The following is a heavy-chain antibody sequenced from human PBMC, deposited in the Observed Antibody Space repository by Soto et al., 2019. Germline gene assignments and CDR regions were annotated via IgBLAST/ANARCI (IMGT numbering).Heavy chain of an antibody. V-gene: IGHV3-23*01. CDR2: CGGRGTSS. J-gene: IGHJ4*02. CDR3: AKSRYGDSSGDYYDF. D-gene: IGHD3-22*01. CDR1: GFTFSNYA. Sequence: GGSLRLSCAASGFTFSNYAMSWVRQAPGKGLEWVSGCGGRGTSSYYADSVKGRFDISRDNSYNSLFLQLHSLRDEDTGVYYCAKSRYGDSSGDYYDFWGQGARVNVSS.